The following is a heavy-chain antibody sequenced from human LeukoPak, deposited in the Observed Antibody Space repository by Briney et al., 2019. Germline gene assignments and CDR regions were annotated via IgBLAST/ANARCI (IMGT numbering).Heavy chain of an antibody. Sequence: SQTLSLTCTVSGGSISSGDYYWSWLRQPPGKGLEWIGYIYYSGSTYYNPSLKSRVTISVDTSTNQFSLKLSSVTAADTAVYYCARWKTTVTTSADYSDYWGQGTLVTVSS. D-gene: IGHD4-17*01. CDR2: IYYSGST. CDR1: GGSISSGDYY. CDR3: ARWKTTVTTSADYSDY. J-gene: IGHJ4*02. V-gene: IGHV4-30-4*01.